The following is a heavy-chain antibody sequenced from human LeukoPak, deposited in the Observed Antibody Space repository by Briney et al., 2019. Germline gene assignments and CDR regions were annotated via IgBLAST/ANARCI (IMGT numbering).Heavy chain of an antibody. V-gene: IGHV4-59*08. CDR1: GGSISSYY. CDR2: IYYSGST. CDR3: ARLGQRITIFGVVIN. D-gene: IGHD3-3*01. J-gene: IGHJ4*02. Sequence: SETLSLTCTVSGGSISSYYWSWIRQPPGKGLEWIGYIYYSGSTYYNPSLKSRVTISVDTSKKQFSLKLSSVTAADTAVYYCARLGQRITIFGVVINWGQGTLVTVSS.